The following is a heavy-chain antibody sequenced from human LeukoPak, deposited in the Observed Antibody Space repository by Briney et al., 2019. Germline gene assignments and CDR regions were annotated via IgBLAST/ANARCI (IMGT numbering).Heavy chain of an antibody. D-gene: IGHD3-22*01. CDR2: ISAYNGNT. Sequence: ASVKVSCKASGYTFTSYGISWVRQAPAQGLEWMGWISAYNGNTNYAQKLQGRVTMTTDTSTSTAYMELRSLRSDDTAVYYCARDRSYYYDSSGYNWFDPWGQGTLVTVSS. CDR1: GYTFTSYG. CDR3: ARDRSYYYDSSGYNWFDP. V-gene: IGHV1-18*01. J-gene: IGHJ5*02.